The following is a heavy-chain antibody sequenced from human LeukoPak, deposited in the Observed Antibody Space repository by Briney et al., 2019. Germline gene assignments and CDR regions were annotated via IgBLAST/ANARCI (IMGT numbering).Heavy chain of an antibody. CDR2: AYSGGST. CDR1: GFTVSSYY. V-gene: IGHV3-53*01. J-gene: IGHJ4*02. D-gene: IGHD3-22*01. CDR3: VRLKGITMIVDEFYFDY. Sequence: PGGSLRLSCAASGFTVSSYYMSWVRQAPGKGLEWVSVAYSGGSTYYADSVEGRFTISRDNSKNTMYLQMNSLRAEDTAVYYCVRLKGITMIVDEFYFDYWGQGTLVTVSS.